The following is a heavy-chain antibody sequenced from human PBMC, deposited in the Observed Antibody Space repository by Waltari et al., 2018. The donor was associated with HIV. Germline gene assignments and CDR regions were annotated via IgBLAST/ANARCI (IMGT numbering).Heavy chain of an antibody. V-gene: IGHV4-31*03. D-gene: IGHD3-22*01. Sequence: QVQLQESGPGLVKPSQTLSLSCTVSGGSISSGDYYWSWFRQHPGKGLEWIGYIYYTGSTYYNSSLKSRVTISVDMSKNQFSLKLTSVTAADTAVYYCARGLDSSGYYYGLGDAFDIWGQGTMVTVSS. J-gene: IGHJ3*02. CDR2: IYYTGST. CDR3: ARGLDSSGYYYGLGDAFDI. CDR1: GGSISSGDYY.